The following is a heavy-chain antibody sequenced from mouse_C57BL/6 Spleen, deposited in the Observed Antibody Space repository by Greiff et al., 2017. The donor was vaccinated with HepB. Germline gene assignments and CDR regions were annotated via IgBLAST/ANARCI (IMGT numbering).Heavy chain of an antibody. J-gene: IGHJ3*01. CDR2: IYPRSGNT. V-gene: IGHV1-81*01. D-gene: IGHD2-5*01. Sequence: VQLQQSGAELASPGASVKLSCKASGYTFTSYGLSWVKQRTGQGLVWIGKIYPRSGNTYYTEKFKGKATLTADKSSSTAYMELRSLTSEDSAVYFCARDYSKHTGMFACWGEGTLVTVSA. CDR1: GYTFTSYG. CDR3: ARDYSKHTGMFAC.